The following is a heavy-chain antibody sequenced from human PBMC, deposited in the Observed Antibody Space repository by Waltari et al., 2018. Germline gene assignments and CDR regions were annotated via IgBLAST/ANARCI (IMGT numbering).Heavy chain of an antibody. D-gene: IGHD7-27*01. J-gene: IGHJ4*02. CDR3: IRPFEMGID. CDR1: ALSFRCYA. CDR2: IRSRTKGDAT. V-gene: IGHV3-73*01. Sequence: EVQLVESGGALVQPGGSLQLSCAASALSFRCYAMHWVRQASGKGMEWVGRIRSRTKGDATAYAESVQGRFTISRDDSKNTAYLEMNSLKTDDTAVYYCIRPFEMGIDWGQGTLVTVSS.